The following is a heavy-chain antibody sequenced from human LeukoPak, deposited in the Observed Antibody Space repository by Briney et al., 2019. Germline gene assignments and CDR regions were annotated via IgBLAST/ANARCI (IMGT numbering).Heavy chain of an antibody. CDR3: ARDYSRSGTH. D-gene: IGHD2-21*01. Sequence: PGGSLRLSCSASGFTFNDYWMSWVRQAPGKGLEWVAAINQDGRVELYVDSVKGRVTISRDNAKNSLYLQMHSLRAEDTAVYYCARDYSRSGTHWGQGTLVTVSS. J-gene: IGHJ4*02. CDR1: GFTFNDYW. V-gene: IGHV3-7*01. CDR2: INQDGRVE.